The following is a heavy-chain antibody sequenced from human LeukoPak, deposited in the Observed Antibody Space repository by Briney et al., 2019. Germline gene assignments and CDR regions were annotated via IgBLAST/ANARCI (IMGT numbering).Heavy chain of an antibody. CDR1: GFTFSSYS. J-gene: IGHJ4*02. Sequence: GTSLRLSCGASGFTFSSYSMHWVRQAPGKGLEWVAVISYDGSDKYYADSAKGRFIISRDNSKNTLYLQMNTLRTEDTAVYYCARVELYASGWFGSLDYWGQGALVTVSS. D-gene: IGHD6-19*01. V-gene: IGHV3-30*03. CDR3: ARVELYASGWFGSLDY. CDR2: ISYDGSDK.